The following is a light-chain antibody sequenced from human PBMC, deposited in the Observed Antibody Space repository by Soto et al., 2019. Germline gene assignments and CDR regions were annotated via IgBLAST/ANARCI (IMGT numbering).Light chain of an antibody. CDR3: QQFNKWPPST. J-gene: IGKJ1*01. CDR1: QTVRNNY. CDR2: DAS. Sequence: EFVLTQSPGTLSLSPGERATLSCRASQTVRNNYLAWYQQKPGQAPRLLIYDASSRATGIPDRFSGGGSGTDFTLTISSLQSEDFAVYYCQQFNKWPPSTFGQGTKVDNK. V-gene: IGKV3D-20*02.